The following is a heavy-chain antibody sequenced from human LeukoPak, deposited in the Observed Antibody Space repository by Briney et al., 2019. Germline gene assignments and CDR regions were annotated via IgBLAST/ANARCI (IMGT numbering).Heavy chain of an antibody. J-gene: IGHJ4*02. V-gene: IGHV4-30-2*01. CDR3: ARDFIAQSPIPGY. CDR1: GDSISSSGSS. D-gene: IGHD6-13*01. Sequence: SETLSLTFAVSGDSISSSGSSWSWIRQPPGKGLEWIGYIYHSGGTYYNPSLKSRVTISLDRSKNQFPLKLTSVTAADTAVYYCARDFIAQSPIPGYWGQGTLVSVSS. CDR2: IYHSGGT.